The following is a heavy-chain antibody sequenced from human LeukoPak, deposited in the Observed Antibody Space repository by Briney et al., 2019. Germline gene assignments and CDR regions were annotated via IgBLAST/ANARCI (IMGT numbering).Heavy chain of an antibody. J-gene: IGHJ4*02. V-gene: IGHV3-33*06. CDR3: AKDRGLDTTSDFDY. Sequence: QSGRSLRLSCAASGFTFSSYGMHWVRQAPGKGLEWVAVIWYDGSNKYYADSVKGRFTISRDNSKNTLYLQMNSLRAEDTAVYYCAKDRGLDTTSDFDYWGQGTLVTVSS. D-gene: IGHD5-18*01. CDR2: IWYDGSNK. CDR1: GFTFSSYG.